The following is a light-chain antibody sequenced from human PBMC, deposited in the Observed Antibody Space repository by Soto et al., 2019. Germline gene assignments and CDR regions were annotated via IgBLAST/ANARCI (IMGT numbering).Light chain of an antibody. CDR3: RQYNSYPWT. CDR2: RAS. Sequence: DIQMTQSPSTLSASVGDRVTITCRASRSISDWLAWYQQKPGKAPKLLIYRASSLESGAPSRFSGSGSGTQFTLTISSLQPDDFATYYCRQYNSYPWTFSQGTKVDTK. J-gene: IGKJ1*01. CDR1: RSISDW. V-gene: IGKV1-5*03.